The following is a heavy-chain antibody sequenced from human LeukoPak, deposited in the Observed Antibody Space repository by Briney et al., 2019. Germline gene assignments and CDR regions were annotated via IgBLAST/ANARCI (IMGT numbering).Heavy chain of an antibody. Sequence: GASVKVSCKASGGTFSSYAISWVRQAPGQGLGWMGGIIPIFGTANYAQKFQGRVTITTDESTSTDYMELSSLRSEATSMYYCARRPLRPTGTIYFDYWGQGTLVTVSS. V-gene: IGHV1-69*05. CDR2: IIPIFGTA. CDR1: GGTFSSYA. CDR3: ARRPLRPTGTIYFDY. J-gene: IGHJ4*02. D-gene: IGHD1-1*01.